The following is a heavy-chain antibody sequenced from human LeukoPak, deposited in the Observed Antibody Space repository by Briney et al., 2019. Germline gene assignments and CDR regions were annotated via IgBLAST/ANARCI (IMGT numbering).Heavy chain of an antibody. CDR2: ISTYNGNT. CDR3: AQGRAPRY. CDR1: GYTFTDYY. Sequence: ASVKVSCKASGYTFTDYYMHWVRQAPGQGLEWMGWISTYNGNTNYAQKLQGRVTMTTDTSTSTVYMELSSLRSEDTAVYYCAQGRAPRYWGQGTLVAVSS. J-gene: IGHJ4*02. V-gene: IGHV1-18*04.